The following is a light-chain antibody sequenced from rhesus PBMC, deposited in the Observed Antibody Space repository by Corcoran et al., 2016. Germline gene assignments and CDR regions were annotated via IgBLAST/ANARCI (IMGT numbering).Light chain of an antibody. CDR3: QQRNSYPWT. V-gene: IGKV1-25*01. J-gene: IGKJ1*01. CDR1: QGISSY. Sequence: DIQMTQSPSSLSASVGDRVTITCRSSQGISSYLAWYQQKQGKAPKLLIYKASTLQSGVPSRFSGSGSGTDFTLTIRSLQPEDFATYYCQQRNSYPWTFGQGTKVEIK. CDR2: KAS.